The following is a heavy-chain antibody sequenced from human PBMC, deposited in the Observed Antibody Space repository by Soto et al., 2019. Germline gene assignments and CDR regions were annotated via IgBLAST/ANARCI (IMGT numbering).Heavy chain of an antibody. V-gene: IGHV1-18*01. CDR3: ARFISVTVKPSAFDI. CDR2: ISAYNGNT. CDR1: GYTFTSYG. D-gene: IGHD3-10*01. J-gene: IGHJ3*02. Sequence: GASVKVSCKASGYTFTSYGIGWVRQAPGQGLEWMGWISAYNGNTNYAQKLQGRVTMTTDTSTSTAYMELRSLRSDDTAVYYCARFISVTVKPSAFDIWGQGTMVTVSS.